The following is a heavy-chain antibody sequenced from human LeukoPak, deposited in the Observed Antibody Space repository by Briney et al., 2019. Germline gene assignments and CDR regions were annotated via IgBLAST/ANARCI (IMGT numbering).Heavy chain of an antibody. Sequence: GGSLRLSCAASGFTVSSNYMSWVRQAPGKGLEWVAFIRYDGSNKYYADSVKGRFTISRDNSKNTLYLQMNSLRAEDTAVYYCAKAMYYYDSSGPCPFDYWGQGTLVTVSS. V-gene: IGHV3-30*02. D-gene: IGHD3-22*01. CDR3: AKAMYYYDSSGPCPFDY. J-gene: IGHJ4*02. CDR1: GFTVSSNY. CDR2: IRYDGSNK.